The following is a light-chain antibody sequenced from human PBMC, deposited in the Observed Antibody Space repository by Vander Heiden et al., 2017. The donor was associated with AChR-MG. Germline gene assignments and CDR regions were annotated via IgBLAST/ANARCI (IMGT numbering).Light chain of an antibody. V-gene: IGKV1-27*01. CDR3: HRDTNGPYT. CDR1: QDISNF. CDR2: FAS. Sequence: DIQMTQSPSSLSASVGDRVTITCRASQDISNFLAWYQHKPGKVPKLLIYFASTLQSGVPSRFSGSASGTDFTLTISNLQPEDVATYYCHRDTNGPYTFGQGTKLEIK. J-gene: IGKJ2*01.